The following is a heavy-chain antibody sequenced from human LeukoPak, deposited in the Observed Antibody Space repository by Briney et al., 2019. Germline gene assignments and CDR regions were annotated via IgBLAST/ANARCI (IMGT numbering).Heavy chain of an antibody. V-gene: IGHV4-30-4*08. J-gene: IGHJ6*03. CDR3: ARGFSYYDFWSGYYYYYYMDV. Sequence: SETLSLTCTVSGGSIGSGDYYWSWIRQPPGKGLEWIGYIDYSGSTYYNPSLKSRVTISVDTSKNQFSLKLSSVTAADAAVYYCARGFSYYDFWSGYYYYYYMDVWGKGTTVTVSS. D-gene: IGHD3-3*01. CDR2: IDYSGST. CDR1: GGSIGSGDYY.